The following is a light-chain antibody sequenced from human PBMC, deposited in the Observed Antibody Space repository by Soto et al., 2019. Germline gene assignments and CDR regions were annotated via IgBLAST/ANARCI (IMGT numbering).Light chain of an antibody. V-gene: IGKV3-20*01. CDR1: QSVSSSY. CDR3: QQYGSSPPYT. CDR2: GAS. J-gene: IGKJ2*01. Sequence: EIVLTQSPGTLSLSPGERATXSCRASQSVSSSYLAWYQQKPGQAPRLLIYGASSRATGIPDRFSGSGSGTDFTLTISRLEPEDFAVYYCQQYGSSPPYTFGQGTKLEIK.